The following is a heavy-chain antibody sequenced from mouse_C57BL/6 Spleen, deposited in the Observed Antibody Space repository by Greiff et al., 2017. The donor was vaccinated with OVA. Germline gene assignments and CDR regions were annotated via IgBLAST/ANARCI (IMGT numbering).Heavy chain of an antibody. Sequence: EVKLVESGPELVKPGASVKIPCKASGYTFTDYNMDWVKQSHGKSLEWIGDINPNNGGTIYNQKFQGKATLTVGKSSSTAYMELRSLTSEDTSVYYCARPIYDGYLPRGFWGQGTTLTVSS. CDR3: ARPIYDGYLPRGF. CDR2: INPNNGGT. CDR1: GYTFTDYN. D-gene: IGHD2-3*01. J-gene: IGHJ2*01. V-gene: IGHV1-18*01.